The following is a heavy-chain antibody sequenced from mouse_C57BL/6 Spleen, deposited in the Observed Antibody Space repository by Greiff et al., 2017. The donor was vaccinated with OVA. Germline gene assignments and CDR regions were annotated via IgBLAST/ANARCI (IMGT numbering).Heavy chain of an antibody. CDR2: IHPNSGST. CDR1: GYTFTSYW. V-gene: IGHV1-64*01. CDR3: AKDDGYYAYFDV. D-gene: IGHD2-3*01. Sequence: QVQLKQPGAELVKPGASVKLSCKASGYTFTSYWMHWVKQRPGQGLEWIGMIHPNSGSTNYNEKFKSKATLTVDKSSSTAYMQLSSLTSEDSAVYYGAKDDGYYAYFDVWGTGTTVTVSS. J-gene: IGHJ1*03.